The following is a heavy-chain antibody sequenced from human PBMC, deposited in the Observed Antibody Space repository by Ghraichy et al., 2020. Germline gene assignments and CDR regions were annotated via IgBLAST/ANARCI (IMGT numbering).Heavy chain of an antibody. CDR3: ARGQAPESHFDY. CDR2: ISSSSSYI. Sequence: LSLTCAASGFTFSSYSMNWVRQAPGKGLEWVSSISSSSSYIYYADSVKGRFTISRDNAKNSLYLQMNSLRAEDTAVYYCARGQAPESHFDYWGQGTLVTVSS. V-gene: IGHV3-21*01. CDR1: GFTFSSYS. J-gene: IGHJ4*02.